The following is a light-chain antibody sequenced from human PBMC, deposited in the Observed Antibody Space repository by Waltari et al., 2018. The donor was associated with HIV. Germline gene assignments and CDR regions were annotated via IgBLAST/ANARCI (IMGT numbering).Light chain of an antibody. V-gene: IGLV6-57*03. Sequence: NFMLTQPHSVSGSPGKTVIISFTRSSGIIASNYVQLYQQRPGSAPIILIYEDTERPSGVSERFSASIDRSSNSASLTISGLQTEDEADYYCQSSDSVVAVFGGGTKLTVL. J-gene: IGLJ3*02. CDR2: EDT. CDR3: QSSDSVVAV. CDR1: SGIIASNY.